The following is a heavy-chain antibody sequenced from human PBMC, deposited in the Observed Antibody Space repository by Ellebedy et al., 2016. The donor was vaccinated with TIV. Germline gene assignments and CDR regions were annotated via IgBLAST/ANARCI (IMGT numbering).Heavy chain of an antibody. J-gene: IGHJ3*02. Sequence: SETLSLTXTVSGGSLETYHWTWIRQPPGKGLEWIGYMYHTTGGTSYSPSLRSRVTISIDTPRNQFSLRLSSVTAADTGMYYCARHVSGTSRVDIWGQGTMVTVSS. CDR2: MYHTTGGT. V-gene: IGHV4-4*08. CDR3: ARHVSGTSRVDI. CDR1: GGSLETYH. D-gene: IGHD3-10*01.